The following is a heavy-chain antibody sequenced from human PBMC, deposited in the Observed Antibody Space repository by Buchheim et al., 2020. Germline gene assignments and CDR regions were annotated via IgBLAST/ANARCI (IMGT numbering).Heavy chain of an antibody. V-gene: IGHV3-74*03. D-gene: IGHD2-8*02. CDR1: GFTFSNYW. Sequence: EVQLVESGGVLVQPGGSLRLSCAASGFTFSNYWMHWVRQPPGKGLVWVSRINSDASSTTYADSVKGRFTISRDNAKNTLYLQMNGLRAEDTAVYYCARDTRYCTGGICYFEYWGRGTL. CDR2: INSDASST. CDR3: ARDTRYCTGGICYFEY. J-gene: IGHJ4*02.